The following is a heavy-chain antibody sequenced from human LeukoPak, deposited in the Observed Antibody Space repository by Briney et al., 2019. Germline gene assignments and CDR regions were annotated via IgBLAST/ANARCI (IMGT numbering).Heavy chain of an antibody. CDR3: AREWADVYYYYGMDV. CDR1: GFTFSSYW. Sequence: GGSLRLSCAASGFTFSSYWMHWVRHAPGKGLVWVSRINSDGSSTSYADSVKGRFTVSRDNAKNTLYLQMNSLRAEDTAVYYCAREWADVYYYYGMDVWGQGTTVTVSS. CDR2: INSDGSST. J-gene: IGHJ6*02. D-gene: IGHD1-26*01. V-gene: IGHV3-74*01.